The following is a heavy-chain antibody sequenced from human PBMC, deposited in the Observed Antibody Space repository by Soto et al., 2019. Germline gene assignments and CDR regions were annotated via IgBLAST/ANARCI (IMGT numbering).Heavy chain of an antibody. CDR3: ASSYYGSGTPYYYGMDV. Sequence: QVQLVQSGAEVKKPGASVKVSCKASGYTFTSYGISWVRQAPGQGLEWKGWISAYNGNTNYAQKLQGRVTMTTDTSTSKAYMELRSLRSDDTAVYYCASSYYGSGTPYYYGMDVWGQGTTVTVSS. CDR1: GYTFTSYG. D-gene: IGHD3-10*01. V-gene: IGHV1-18*01. CDR2: ISAYNGNT. J-gene: IGHJ6*02.